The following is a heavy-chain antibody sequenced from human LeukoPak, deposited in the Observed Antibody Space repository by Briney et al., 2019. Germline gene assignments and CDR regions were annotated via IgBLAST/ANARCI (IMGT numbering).Heavy chain of an antibody. CDR2: MNPNSGNT. V-gene: IGHV1-8*01. CDR3: ARGRVVRGVIEGYYFDY. Sequence: ASVKVSCKASGYTFTSYDINWVRQATGQGLEWMGWMNPNSGNTGYAQKFQGRVTMTRNTSINTAYMELTSLRSEDTAVYYCARGRVVRGVIEGYYFDYWGQGILVTVSS. CDR1: GYTFTSYD. J-gene: IGHJ4*02. D-gene: IGHD3-10*01.